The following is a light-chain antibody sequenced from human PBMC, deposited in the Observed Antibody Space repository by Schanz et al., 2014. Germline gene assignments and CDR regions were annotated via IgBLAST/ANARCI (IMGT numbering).Light chain of an antibody. CDR2: GAS. CDR3: QQRRS. Sequence: EIVLTQSPGTLSLSPGERATLSCRASQSVSSSYLTWYQQKPGQTPRLLIYGASSRATGIPARFSGSGSRTDFTLTISSLEPEDFAVYYCQQRRSFGQGTKVEIK. V-gene: IGKV3D-20*02. CDR1: QSVSSSY. J-gene: IGKJ1*01.